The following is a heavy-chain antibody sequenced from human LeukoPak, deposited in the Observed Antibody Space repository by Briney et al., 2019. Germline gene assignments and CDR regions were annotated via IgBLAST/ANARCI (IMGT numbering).Heavy chain of an antibody. CDR3: ARVYYDSSAYNFDY. D-gene: IGHD3-22*01. V-gene: IGHV4-61*08. CDR2: IYYSGST. Sequence: SETLSLTCTVSGGSVSSGGYYWSWIRQPPGKGLEWIGYIYYSGSTNYNPSLKSRVTISVDTSKNQFSLKLSSVTAAGTAVYYCARVYYDSSAYNFDYWGQGTLVSVSS. CDR1: GGSVSSGGYY. J-gene: IGHJ4*02.